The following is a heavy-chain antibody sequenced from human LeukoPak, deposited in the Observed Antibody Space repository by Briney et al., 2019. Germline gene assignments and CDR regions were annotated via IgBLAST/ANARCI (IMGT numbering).Heavy chain of an antibody. CDR1: GGSISSSSYC. Sequence: SETLSLTCTVSGGSISSSSYCWGWIRQPPGKGLEWIGSIYYSGSTYYNPSLKSRVTISVDTSKNQFSLKLSSVTAADTAVYYCARHEQAHYYDSSGYFPSPLYYFDYWGQGTLVTVSS. J-gene: IGHJ4*02. CDR3: ARHEQAHYYDSSGYFPSPLYYFDY. CDR2: IYYSGST. D-gene: IGHD3-22*01. V-gene: IGHV4-39*01.